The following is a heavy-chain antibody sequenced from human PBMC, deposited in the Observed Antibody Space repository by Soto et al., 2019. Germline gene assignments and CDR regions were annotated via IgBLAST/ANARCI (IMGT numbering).Heavy chain of an antibody. CDR1: GYIFGSYW. CDR2: IYPGDSDT. J-gene: IGHJ4*02. Sequence: VESLKISCKGSGYIFGSYWIGWVRQMPGKGLEWMGIIYPGDSDTRYSQSIEGQVTISADKSNSTAYLQWSSLKASDTAMYYCARARDSSRQYYFDYWGQGTLVTVS. V-gene: IGHV5-51*01. D-gene: IGHD3-22*01. CDR3: ARARDSSRQYYFDY.